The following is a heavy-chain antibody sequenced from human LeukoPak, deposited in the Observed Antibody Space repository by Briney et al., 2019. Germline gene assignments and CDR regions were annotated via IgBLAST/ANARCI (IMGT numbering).Heavy chain of an antibody. D-gene: IGHD2/OR15-2a*01. CDR3: ARCFSDAFYI. V-gene: IGHV3-53*01. Sequence: PGGSLRLSCAASGVTVSTNYMSWVRQAPGKGLDWVSVIYTGGSTYYADSVKGRFTISRDNSKNTLYLQMSSLRAEDTAIYYCARCFSDAFYIWGQGTMVTVSS. CDR2: IYTGGST. CDR1: GVTVSTNY. J-gene: IGHJ3*02.